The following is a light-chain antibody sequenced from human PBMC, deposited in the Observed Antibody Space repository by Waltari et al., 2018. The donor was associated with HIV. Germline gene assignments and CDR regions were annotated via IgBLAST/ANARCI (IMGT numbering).Light chain of an antibody. V-gene: IGLV2-11*01. CDR2: DVT. Sequence: QSALTQPRSVSGSPGQSVTISCTGTSSDVGGYNDVSWYQQRPGNATRLLIYDVTKRPSAVPDRFSGSNSGRTASLTISGRRAEDEADYFCFTYAYNAPFLYVFGTGTKVTVL. J-gene: IGLJ1*01. CDR1: SSDVGGYND. CDR3: FTYAYNAPFLYV.